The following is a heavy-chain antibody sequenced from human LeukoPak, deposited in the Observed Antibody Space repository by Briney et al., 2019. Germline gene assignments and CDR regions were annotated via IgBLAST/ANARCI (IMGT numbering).Heavy chain of an antibody. CDR1: GYTFTAYY. V-gene: IGHV1-2*02. CDR2: INPNSGGT. CDR3: ARAIGYSSY. Sequence: ASVKVSCKASGYTFTAYYIHWVRQAPGQGLEWMGWINPNSGGTNYAQKFQGRVTMTRDTSISTAYMELSRLTSDDTAAYYCARAIGYSSYWGQGTLVTVSS. J-gene: IGHJ4*02. D-gene: IGHD6-19*01.